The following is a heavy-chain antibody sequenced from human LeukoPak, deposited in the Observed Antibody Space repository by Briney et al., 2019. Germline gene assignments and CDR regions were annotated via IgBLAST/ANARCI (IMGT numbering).Heavy chain of an antibody. J-gene: IGHJ4*02. CDR3: ARAHLHYGDSIHDLDY. D-gene: IGHD4-17*01. CDR1: GYTLTSYY. Sequence: ASVKVSCKASGYTLTSYYMHWVRHAPGQGIEWMGIIHPSGGSTSYAQKFQGRVTMTRDTSTSTVYMELSSLRSEDSAVYYCARAHLHYGDSIHDLDYWGQGTLVTVSS. CDR2: IHPSGGST. V-gene: IGHV1-46*01.